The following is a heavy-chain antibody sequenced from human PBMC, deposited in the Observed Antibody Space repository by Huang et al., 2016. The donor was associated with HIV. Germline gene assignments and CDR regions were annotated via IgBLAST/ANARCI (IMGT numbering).Heavy chain of an antibody. CDR3: ARGFGINYNHEAFDV. D-gene: IGHD3-10*01. V-gene: IGHV1-8*01. CDR1: GYTFTNYD. CDR2: MNPKNANV. J-gene: IGHJ3*01. Sequence: QIQLAQSGAEVKKPGASVKVSCKASGYTFTNYDINWVRQASGQGLEWMLWMNPKNANVGYTKKFQGRVAILRNSSINTSYLEVTSLTSEDTAVYYCARGFGINYNHEAFDVWGQGTMVTVSS.